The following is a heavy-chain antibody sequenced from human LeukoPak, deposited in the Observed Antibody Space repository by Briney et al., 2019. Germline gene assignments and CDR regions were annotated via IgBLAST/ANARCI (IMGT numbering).Heavy chain of an antibody. CDR1: GGSISTSSYY. Sequence: PSETLSLTCTVSGGSISTSSYYWGWVRQPPGKGLEWIGNIFYSGSTYYSPSLKSRVTISLDTSRNQFSLKLSSVTAADTAVYYCARDWELSGIAAIWGQGTLVTVSS. CDR2: IFYSGST. CDR3: ARDWELSGIAAI. J-gene: IGHJ4*02. V-gene: IGHV4-39*07. D-gene: IGHD6-13*01.